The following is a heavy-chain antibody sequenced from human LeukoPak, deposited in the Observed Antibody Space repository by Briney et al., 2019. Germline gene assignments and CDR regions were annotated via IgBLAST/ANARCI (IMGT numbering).Heavy chain of an antibody. D-gene: IGHD6-19*01. CDR2: VSYDGSNK. Sequence: SLRLSCSASGFTFSSYTMGSVRHAPRKRLECGSVVSYDGSNKYYADYVKGRFTISRDNSKNTLYLQMNSLRAEDTAVYYCARARLYSSGWYGDYFDYWGQGTLVTVSS. CDR3: ARARLYSSGWYGDYFDY. CDR1: GFTFSSYT. V-gene: IGHV3-30*04. J-gene: IGHJ4*02.